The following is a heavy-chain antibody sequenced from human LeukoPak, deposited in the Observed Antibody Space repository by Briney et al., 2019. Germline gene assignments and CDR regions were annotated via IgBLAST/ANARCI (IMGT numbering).Heavy chain of an antibody. CDR2: IYYSGSS. CDR1: GGSIDSSSYY. V-gene: IGHV4-39*07. Sequence: SETLSLTCTVSGGSIDSSSYYWGWIRQPPGKGLECIGTIYYSGSSYYKPSLQSRVTISVDTSKNQFSLKLSSVTAADTAVYYCARTRGVGATTVRCFDYWGQGTLVTVSS. J-gene: IGHJ4*02. CDR3: ARTRGVGATTVRCFDY. D-gene: IGHD1-26*01.